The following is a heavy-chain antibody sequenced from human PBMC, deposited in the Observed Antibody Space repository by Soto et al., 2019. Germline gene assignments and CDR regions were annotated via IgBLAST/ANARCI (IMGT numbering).Heavy chain of an antibody. D-gene: IGHD3-22*01. V-gene: IGHV4-31*03. J-gene: IGHJ6*01. CDR2: IYYSGST. CDR1: GGSISRGGYY. CDR3: ARDGYLRDYYGMDV. Sequence: SETLSLTCTVSGGSISRGGYYWSWIRQHPGKGLEWIGYIYYSGSTYYNPSLKSRVPISVDTSKNQSSLKLSSVTAADTAVYYCARDGYLRDYYGMDVWGQGTTVTVSS.